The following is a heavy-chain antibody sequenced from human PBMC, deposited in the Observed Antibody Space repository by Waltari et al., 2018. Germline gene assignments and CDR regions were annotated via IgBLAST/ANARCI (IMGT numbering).Heavy chain of an antibody. V-gene: IGHV3-9*03. Sequence: EVQLVESGGGLVQPGRSLRLSCAASGFTFDDYAMHWCRQAPGKGLEWVSGISWNSGSIGYADSVKGRFTISRDNAKNSLYLQMNSLRAEDMALYYCAKGAGPWFYYYMDVWGKGTTVTVSS. CDR1: GFTFDDYA. J-gene: IGHJ6*03. CDR3: AKGAGPWFYYYMDV. CDR2: ISWNSGSI. D-gene: IGHD3-10*01.